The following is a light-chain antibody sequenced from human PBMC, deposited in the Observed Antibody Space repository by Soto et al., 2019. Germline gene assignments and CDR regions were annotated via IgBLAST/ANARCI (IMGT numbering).Light chain of an antibody. J-gene: IGKJ2*01. CDR1: QSISSY. V-gene: IGKV1-39*01. CDR3: QPSYSTPYT. CDR2: AAS. Sequence: DIQMTQSPSSLSASVGDRVTITCRASQSISSYLNWYQQKPGKAPKLLIYAASSLQSGVPSRFSGSGSGTDFTLTISSLQPEDFATYYCQPSYSTPYTFGQGTKLESK.